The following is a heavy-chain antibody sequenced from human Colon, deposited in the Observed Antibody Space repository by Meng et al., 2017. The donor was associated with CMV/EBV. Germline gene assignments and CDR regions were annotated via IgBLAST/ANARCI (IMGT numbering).Heavy chain of an antibody. CDR1: GFTASSNY. J-gene: IGHJ4*02. V-gene: IGHV3-53*01. Sequence: GGSLRPSCATFGFTASSNYIRWARQAPGKGLEWVSVIYSGGNTYNADSVKGRFTISRDSSKNTVFLQMNSLRVENTAVYYCASEGSSTYFDYWGQGTLVTVSS. CDR2: IYSGGNT. CDR3: ASEGSSTYFDY. D-gene: IGHD6-6*01.